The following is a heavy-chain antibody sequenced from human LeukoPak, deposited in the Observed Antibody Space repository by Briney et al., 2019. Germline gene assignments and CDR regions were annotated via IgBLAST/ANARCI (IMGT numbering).Heavy chain of an antibody. Sequence: GGSLRLSCAASGFTFSDYYMSWIRQAPGKGLEWVSYISGTGRTKYYADSVKGRFTISRDNAKNSLYLQMNSLRAEDTAIYYCARDLFSGYVSAYWGQGTLVTVSS. CDR1: GFTFSDYY. CDR2: ISGTGRTK. CDR3: ARDLFSGYVSAY. J-gene: IGHJ4*02. V-gene: IGHV3-11*01. D-gene: IGHD5-12*01.